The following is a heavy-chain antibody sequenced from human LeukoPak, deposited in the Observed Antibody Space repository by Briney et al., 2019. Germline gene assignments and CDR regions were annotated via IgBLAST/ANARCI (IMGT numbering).Heavy chain of an antibody. V-gene: IGHV3-64*01. CDR2: ISSNGGSA. CDR1: GFTFSSYA. D-gene: IGHD5-24*01. CDR3: ARDWTSSGDGYKAGPFDY. J-gene: IGHJ4*02. Sequence: GGSLRLSCAASGFTFSSYAMHWVRQAPGKGLEYVSAISSNGGSAYYANSVKGRFTISRDNSKNTLYLQMGSLRAEDMAVYYCARDWTSSGDGYKAGPFDYWGQGTLVTVSS.